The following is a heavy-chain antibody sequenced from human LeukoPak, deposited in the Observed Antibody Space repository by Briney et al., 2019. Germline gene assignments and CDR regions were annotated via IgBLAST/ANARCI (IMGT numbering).Heavy chain of an antibody. CDR2: IIPIFGTA. CDR3: ARERIPYYYDSSGYYYFDY. J-gene: IGHJ4*02. V-gene: IGHV1-69*13. D-gene: IGHD3-22*01. Sequence: GASVKVSCKASGGTFISYAISWVRQAPGQGLEWMGGIIPIFGTANYAQKFQGRVTITADESTSTAYMELSSLRSEDTAVYYCARERIPYYYDSSGYYYFDYWGQGTLVTVSS. CDR1: GGTFISYA.